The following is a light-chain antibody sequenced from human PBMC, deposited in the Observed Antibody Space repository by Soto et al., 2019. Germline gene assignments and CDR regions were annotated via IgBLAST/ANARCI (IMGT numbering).Light chain of an antibody. Sequence: QSVLTQPAAVSGSPGQSITICCTGTSGEVGGYDYVSWDQQHPGKAPKLMIYEVSNRPSGVSNRFSGSKYANTASLTISGLQTEDEADYYCSSYTGSSSLEVFGTGTKVTVL. CDR1: SGEVGGYDY. V-gene: IGLV2-14*01. J-gene: IGLJ1*01. CDR2: EVS. CDR3: SSYTGSSSLEV.